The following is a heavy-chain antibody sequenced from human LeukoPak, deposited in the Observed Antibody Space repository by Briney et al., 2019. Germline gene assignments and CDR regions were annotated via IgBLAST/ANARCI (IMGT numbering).Heavy chain of an antibody. Sequence: SETLSLTCTVSGGSISYYWSWLRQPAAKGLEWIGRIYTSGSTNYNPSLKSRVTMSVDTSKNQFSLKLSSVTAADTAVYYCARDRGVWTEGAYYGNWFDPWGQGTLVTVSS. V-gene: IGHV4-4*07. D-gene: IGHD3/OR15-3a*01. J-gene: IGHJ5*02. CDR3: ARDRGVWTEGAYYGNWFDP. CDR1: GGSISYY. CDR2: IYTSGST.